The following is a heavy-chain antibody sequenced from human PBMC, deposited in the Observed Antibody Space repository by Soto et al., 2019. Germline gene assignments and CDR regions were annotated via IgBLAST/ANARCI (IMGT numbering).Heavy chain of an antibody. V-gene: IGHV5-51*01. Sequence: PGESLKISCKGSGYSFTSYWIGWVRQMPGKGLEWMGIIYPGDSDTRYSPSFQGQVTISADKSISTAYLQWSSLKASDTAMYYCARLQEDTAMVNGWFDYWGQGTLVTVSS. CDR2: IYPGDSDT. CDR3: ARLQEDTAMVNGWFDY. J-gene: IGHJ4*02. CDR1: GYSFTSYW. D-gene: IGHD5-18*01.